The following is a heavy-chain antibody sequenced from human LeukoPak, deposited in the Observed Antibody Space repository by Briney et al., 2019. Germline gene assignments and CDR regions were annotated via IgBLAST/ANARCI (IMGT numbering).Heavy chain of an antibody. CDR2: IYYSGSI. CDR3: ARVVLYSSSWCTFDY. CDR1: GGSISSSSYY. J-gene: IGHJ4*02. D-gene: IGHD6-13*01. V-gene: IGHV4-39*07. Sequence: SETLSLTCTVSGGSISSSSYYWGWIRQPPGKGLEWIGSIYYSGSINYNPSLKSRVTISVDTSKNQFSLKLSSVTAADTAVYYCARVVLYSSSWCTFDYWGQGTLVTVSS.